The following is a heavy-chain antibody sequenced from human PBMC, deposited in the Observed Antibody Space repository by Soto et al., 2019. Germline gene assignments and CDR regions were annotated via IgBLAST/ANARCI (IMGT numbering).Heavy chain of an antibody. V-gene: IGHV1-3*01. D-gene: IGHD6-13*01. CDR2: INAGNGNT. CDR3: GRVVETTGTAHFDY. CDR1: GYTFTSYA. J-gene: IGHJ4*02. Sequence: ASVKVSCKASGYTFTSYAMHWVRQAPGQRLEWMGWINAGNGNTKYSQKFQGRVTITRDTSASTAYMELSSLRSEDTAVYYCGRVVETTGTAHFDYWGQGTLVTVSS.